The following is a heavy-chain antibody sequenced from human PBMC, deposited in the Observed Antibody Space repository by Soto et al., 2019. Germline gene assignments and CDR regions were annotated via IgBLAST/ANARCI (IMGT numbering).Heavy chain of an antibody. Sequence: RASVKVSCKASGGTFSSYAISWVRQAPGQGLEWMGGIIPIFGTANYAQKFQGRVTITADESTSTAYMELSSLRSEDTAVYYCARGEMATITDFDYWGQGTLVTVSS. CDR3: ARGEMATITDFDY. D-gene: IGHD5-12*01. V-gene: IGHV1-69*13. CDR2: IIPIFGTA. CDR1: GGTFSSYA. J-gene: IGHJ4*02.